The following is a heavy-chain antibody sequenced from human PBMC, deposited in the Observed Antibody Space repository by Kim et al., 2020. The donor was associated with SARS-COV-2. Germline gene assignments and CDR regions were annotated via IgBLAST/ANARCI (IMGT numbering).Heavy chain of an antibody. CDR1: GFTFSSYW. V-gene: IGHV3-7*01. CDR2: IKQDGSEK. D-gene: IGHD3-10*01. Sequence: GGSLRLSCAASGFTFSSYWMSWVRQAPGKGLEWVANIKQDGSEKYYVDSVKGRFTISRDNAKNSLYLQMNSLRAEDTAVYYCARDRGIGLRGDQQFDYWGQGTLVTVSS. J-gene: IGHJ4*02. CDR3: ARDRGIGLRGDQQFDY.